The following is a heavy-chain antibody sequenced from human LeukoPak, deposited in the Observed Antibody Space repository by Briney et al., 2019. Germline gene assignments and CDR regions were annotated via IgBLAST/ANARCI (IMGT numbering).Heavy chain of an antibody. CDR1: GYTFTNYW. J-gene: IGHJ4*02. CDR3: ARLSVRAFHDTSGYYYLLY. CDR2: IYPSDSDT. Sequence: GESLKISCQGSGYTFTNYWVGWVRQVPGKGLEWMGIIYPSDSDTKYNPSFEGQVTISADKSINTAYLQWSRLKASDTAIYYCARLSVRAFHDTSGYYYLLYWGPGTLVTVSS. D-gene: IGHD3-22*01. V-gene: IGHV5-51*01.